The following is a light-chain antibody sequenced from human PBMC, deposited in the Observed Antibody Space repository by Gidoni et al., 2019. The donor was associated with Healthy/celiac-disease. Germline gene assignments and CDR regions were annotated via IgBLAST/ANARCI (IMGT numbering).Light chain of an antibody. V-gene: IGKV1-33*01. Sequence: IQMTQSPSSLSASVGDRVTITCQASQDISNYFNWYQQKPGKAPKLLIYDASNLETGVPSRFSGSGSGTDFTFTISSLQPEDIATYYCQQYDNLPRTFGQGTKLEIK. CDR1: QDISNY. J-gene: IGKJ2*01. CDR3: QQYDNLPRT. CDR2: DAS.